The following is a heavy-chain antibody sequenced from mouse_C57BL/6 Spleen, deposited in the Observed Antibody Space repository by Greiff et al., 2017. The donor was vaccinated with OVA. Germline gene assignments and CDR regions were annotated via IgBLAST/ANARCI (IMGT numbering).Heavy chain of an antibody. D-gene: IGHD1-1*01. CDR1: GFTFSSYA. CDR2: ISSGGDYI. V-gene: IGHV5-9-1*02. J-gene: IGHJ1*03. Sequence: EVKLMESGEGLVKPGGSLKLSCAASGFTFSSYAMSWVRQTPEKRLEWVAYISSGGDYIYYADTVKGRFTISRDNARNTLYLQMSSLKSEDTAMYYCTRDYGSHWGYFDVWGTGTTVTVSS. CDR3: TRDYGSHWGYFDV.